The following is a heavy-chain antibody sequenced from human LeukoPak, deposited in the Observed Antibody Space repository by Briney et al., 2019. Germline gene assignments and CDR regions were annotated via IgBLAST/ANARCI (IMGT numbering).Heavy chain of an antibody. CDR3: ARGGLYCSSTSCYIS. J-gene: IGHJ5*02. V-gene: IGHV3-21*01. CDR2: ISSSSYI. Sequence: PGGSLRLSCAASGFTFSSYSMNWVRQAPGKGLEWVSSISSSSYIYYADSVKGRFTISRDNAKNSLYLQMNSLRAEDTAVYYCARGGLYCSSTSCYISWGQGTLVTVSS. CDR1: GFTFSSYS. D-gene: IGHD2-2*02.